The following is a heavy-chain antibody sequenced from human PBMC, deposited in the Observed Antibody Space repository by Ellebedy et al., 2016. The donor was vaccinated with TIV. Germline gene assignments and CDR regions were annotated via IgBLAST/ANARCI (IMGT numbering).Heavy chain of an antibody. Sequence: GGSLRLSCAASGFTFSSYAMSWVRQAPGKGLEWVSAISGSGGSTYYADSVKGRFTISRDTSKNTLYLQMNSLIAEDTAVYYCAGDELYGDYYFEDWGQGTLVTVSS. V-gene: IGHV3-23*01. D-gene: IGHD4-17*01. CDR1: GFTFSSYA. CDR2: ISGSGGST. J-gene: IGHJ4*02. CDR3: AGDELYGDYYFED.